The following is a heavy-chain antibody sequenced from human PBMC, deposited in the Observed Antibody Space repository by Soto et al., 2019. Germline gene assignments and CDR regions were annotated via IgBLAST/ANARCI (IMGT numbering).Heavy chain of an antibody. D-gene: IGHD3-10*01. V-gene: IGHV4-59*01. Sequence: PSETLSLTCTVSGGSISSYYWSWIRQPPGKGLEWIGYIYYSGSTNYNPSLKSRVTISVDTSKNQFSLKLSSVTAADTAVYYCARTPREVRGVIIPYFDYWGQGTLVTVSS. CDR2: IYYSGST. CDR3: ARTPREVRGVIIPYFDY. CDR1: GGSISSYY. J-gene: IGHJ4*02.